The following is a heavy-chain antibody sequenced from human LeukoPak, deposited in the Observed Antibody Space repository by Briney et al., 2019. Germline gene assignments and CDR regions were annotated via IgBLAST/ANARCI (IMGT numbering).Heavy chain of an antibody. CDR3: AREGEMAESFDY. CDR1: GGTFSSYT. V-gene: IGHV1-69*04. Sequence: SVKVSCKASGGTFSSYTISWVRQAPGQGLEWMGRIIPILGIANYAQKFQGRVTITADKSTSTAYMELSSLRSEDTAVYYCAREGEMAESFDYWGQGTLVTVSS. D-gene: IGHD2-8*01. CDR2: IIPILGIA. J-gene: IGHJ4*02.